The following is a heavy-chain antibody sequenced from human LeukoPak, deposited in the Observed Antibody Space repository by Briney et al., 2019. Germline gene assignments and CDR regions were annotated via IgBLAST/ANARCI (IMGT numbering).Heavy chain of an antibody. CDR2: IYTSGST. V-gene: IGHV4-4*07. CDR1: GGSISSYY. CDR3: AGQYCSSTSCYDLDY. J-gene: IGHJ4*02. Sequence: SETLSLTCTVSGGSISSYYLSWIRQPAGKGLEWIGRIYTSGSTNYNPSLKSRVTMSVDTSKNQFSLKLSSVTAADTAVYYCAGQYCSSTSCYDLDYWGQGTLVTVSS. D-gene: IGHD2-2*01.